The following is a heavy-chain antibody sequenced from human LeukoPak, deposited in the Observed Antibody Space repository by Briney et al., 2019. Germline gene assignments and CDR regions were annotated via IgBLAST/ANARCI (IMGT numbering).Heavy chain of an antibody. D-gene: IGHD2-15*01. J-gene: IGHJ5*02. Sequence: GESLKISCMGSGYSFTSYWIAWVRQMPGKGLEWMGIIYPADSDIRYSPSFQGQVTISADKSISTAYLQWSSLKASDTAMYYCARQEYCSGGSCYTWFDPWGQGTLVTVSS. CDR1: GYSFTSYW. CDR3: ARQEYCSGGSCYTWFDP. CDR2: IYPADSDI. V-gene: IGHV5-51*01.